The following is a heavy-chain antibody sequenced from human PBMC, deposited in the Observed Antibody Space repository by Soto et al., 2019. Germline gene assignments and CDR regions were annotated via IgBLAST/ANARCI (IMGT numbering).Heavy chain of an antibody. Sequence: GGSLRLSCAASGFTFSSYAMSWVRQAPGKGLEWVSAISGSGGSTYYADSVKGRFTISRDNSKNTLYLQMNSLRAEDTAVYYCAKDLAYYYDSSGHMGYYYYGMDVWGQGTTVTVSS. D-gene: IGHD3-22*01. V-gene: IGHV3-23*01. CDR2: ISGSGGST. CDR3: AKDLAYYYDSSGHMGYYYYGMDV. CDR1: GFTFSSYA. J-gene: IGHJ6*02.